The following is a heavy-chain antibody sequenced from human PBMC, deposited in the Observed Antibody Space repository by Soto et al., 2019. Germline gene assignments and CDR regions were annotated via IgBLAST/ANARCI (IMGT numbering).Heavy chain of an antibody. J-gene: IGHJ3*01. CDR1: GFTFNNAW. V-gene: IGHV3-15*07. Sequence: GGSLRLSCAAPGFTFNNAWMNWVRQAPGKGLEWVGRIKSNSDSGTTDYAAPVKGRFTISRDDSKNTLYLQMNSLKTEDTAMYYCTTGVLSFRNAFDVWGQGTMVT. CDR3: TTGVLSFRNAFDV. CDR2: IKSNSDSGTT.